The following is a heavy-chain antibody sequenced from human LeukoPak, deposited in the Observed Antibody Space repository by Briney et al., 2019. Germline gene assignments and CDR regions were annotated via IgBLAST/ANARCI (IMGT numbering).Heavy chain of an antibody. CDR2: VLYSGST. J-gene: IGHJ4*02. CDR3: ARLWSTDCSGGSCPHQPNY. D-gene: IGHD2-15*01. Sequence: SETLSLTCTVSGGSVSSSSYHWGWIRQPPGKGLEWIGSVLYSGSTYYNPSLKSRVTMSVDTSKNQFSLKLSSVIAADTAVYYCARLWSTDCSGGSCPHQPNYWGQGTLVTVSS. V-gene: IGHV4-39*01. CDR1: GGSVSSSSYH.